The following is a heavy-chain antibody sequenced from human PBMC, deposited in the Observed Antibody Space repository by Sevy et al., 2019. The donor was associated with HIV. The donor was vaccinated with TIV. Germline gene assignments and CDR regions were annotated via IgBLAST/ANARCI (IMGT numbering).Heavy chain of an antibody. CDR1: GFTLRTYA. Sequence: GGSLRLSCVASGFTLRTYAMNWVRQAPGKGLKWVSTIFKSGDVTYYADSVKGRFTIARDNSENTVYLHMNSLRAEDTALYFCAGARYDSSGSFDAFDIWGHGTMVTVSS. D-gene: IGHD3-22*01. V-gene: IGHV3-23*01. CDR3: AGARYDSSGSFDAFDI. J-gene: IGHJ3*02. CDR2: IFKSGDVT.